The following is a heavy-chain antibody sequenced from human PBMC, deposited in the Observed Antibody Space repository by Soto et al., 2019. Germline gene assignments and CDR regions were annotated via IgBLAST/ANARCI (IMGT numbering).Heavy chain of an antibody. D-gene: IGHD6-19*01. CDR2: IIPIFGTA. V-gene: IGHV1-69*13. CDR3: ARPGPYSSGWRYYFDY. J-gene: IGHJ4*02. CDR1: GGTFSSYA. Sequence: GASVKVSCKDSGGTFSSYASSLVRQAPGQGLEWMGGIIPIFGTANYAQKFQGRVTITADESTSTAYMELSSLRSEDTAVYYCARPGPYSSGWRYYFDYWGQGTLVTVSS.